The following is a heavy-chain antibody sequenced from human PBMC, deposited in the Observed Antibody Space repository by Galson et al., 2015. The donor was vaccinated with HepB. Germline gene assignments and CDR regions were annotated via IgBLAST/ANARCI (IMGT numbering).Heavy chain of an antibody. V-gene: IGHV2-5*02. D-gene: IGHD6-19*01. CDR3: ARMPTAVAAFDI. CDR2: IYWDDDK. Sequence: PALVKPTQTLTLTCTFSGFSLSTSGVGVGWIRQPPGKALEWLALIYWDDDKRYSPSLKSRLTITKDTSKNQVVLTMTNMDPVDTATYYCARMPTAVAAFDIWGQGTMVTVSS. J-gene: IGHJ3*02. CDR1: GFSLSTSGVG.